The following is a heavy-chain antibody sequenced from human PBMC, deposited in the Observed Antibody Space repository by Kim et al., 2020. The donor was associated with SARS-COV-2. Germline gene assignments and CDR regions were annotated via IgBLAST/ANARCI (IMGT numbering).Heavy chain of an antibody. CDR1: GYSFSNYG. CDR2: ISSNSGHT. D-gene: IGHD3-22*01. V-gene: IGHV1-18*01. Sequence: ASVKVSCKASGYSFSNYGLVWARQAPGQGLEWMGWISSNSGHTKYAQNVQGRVTLTTDTSTNTGYMELSSLRSDDTAVYYFAAYYDSNSYRGQWDWGQGT. CDR3: AAYYDSNSYRGQWD. J-gene: IGHJ4*01.